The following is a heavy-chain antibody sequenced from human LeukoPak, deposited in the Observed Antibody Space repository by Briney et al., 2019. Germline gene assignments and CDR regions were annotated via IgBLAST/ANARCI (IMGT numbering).Heavy chain of an antibody. J-gene: IGHJ4*02. V-gene: IGHV4-39*07. CDR1: GGSISSSSYY. CDR3: ARLVRTYYYDSSGYYWDY. CDR2: IYYSGST. Sequence: SETLSLTCTVSGGSISSSSYYWVWLRQPPGKGLEWIGTIYYSGSTNYNPSLKSRVTISVDTSKNQFSLKLSSVTAADTAVYYCARLVRTYYYDSSGYYWDYWGQGTLVTVSS. D-gene: IGHD3-22*01.